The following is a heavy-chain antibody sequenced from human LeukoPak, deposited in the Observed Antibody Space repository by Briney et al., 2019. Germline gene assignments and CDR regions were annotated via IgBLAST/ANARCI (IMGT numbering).Heavy chain of an antibody. V-gene: IGHV4-34*01. D-gene: IGHD1-26*01. J-gene: IGHJ4*02. Sequence: SETLSLTCAVYGGSFSGYYWSWIRQPPGKGLEWIGKINHSGSTNYNPSLKSRVTISVDTSKNQFSLKLSSVTAADTAVYYCARAPPLGRVGGSYFDYWGQGTLVTVSS. CDR1: GGSFSGYY. CDR2: INHSGST. CDR3: ARAPPLGRVGGSYFDY.